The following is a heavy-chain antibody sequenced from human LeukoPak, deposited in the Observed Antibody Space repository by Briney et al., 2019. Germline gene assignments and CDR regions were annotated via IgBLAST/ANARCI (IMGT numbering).Heavy chain of an antibody. CDR2: INHSGST. Sequence: SETLSLTCAVYGGSFSGYYWSWIRQPPGKGLEWIGEINHSGSTNYNPSLKSRVTISVDTSKNQSSLKLSSVTAADTAVYYCARGWDIVVVPAYYFDYWGQGTLVTVSS. J-gene: IGHJ4*02. D-gene: IGHD2-2*01. V-gene: IGHV4-34*01. CDR1: GGSFSGYY. CDR3: ARGWDIVVVPAYYFDY.